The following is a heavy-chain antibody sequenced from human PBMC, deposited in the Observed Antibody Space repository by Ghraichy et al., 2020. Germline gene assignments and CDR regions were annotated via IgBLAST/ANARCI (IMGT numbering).Heavy chain of an antibody. CDR3: TTLVPV. D-gene: IGHD2-8*02. CDR1: GFNFSFAW. J-gene: IGHJ3*01. V-gene: IGHV3-15*01. Sequence: GEYLNISCAAYGFNFSFAWMNWVRQVPGKGLEWLGRIKREAEGETKDYAAPVKGRFTISRDDSKKMVYLQMNSLKIEDTAMYFCTTLVPVWGQGTMVTVSS. CDR2: IKREAEGETK.